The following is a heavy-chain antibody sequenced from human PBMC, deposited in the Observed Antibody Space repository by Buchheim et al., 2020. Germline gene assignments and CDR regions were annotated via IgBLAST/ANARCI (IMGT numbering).Heavy chain of an antibody. CDR3: ARVQVDIVATENKPYYYYGMDV. CDR1: GGSISSGGYY. CDR2: IYYSGST. V-gene: IGHV4-31*03. D-gene: IGHD5-12*01. Sequence: QVQLQESGPGLVKPSQTLSLTCTVSGGSISSGGYYWSWIRQHPGKGLEWIGYIYYSGSTYYNPSLKSRVTISVDTSKNQFSLKLSSVTAADTAVYYCARVQVDIVATENKPYYYYGMDVWGQGTT. J-gene: IGHJ6*02.